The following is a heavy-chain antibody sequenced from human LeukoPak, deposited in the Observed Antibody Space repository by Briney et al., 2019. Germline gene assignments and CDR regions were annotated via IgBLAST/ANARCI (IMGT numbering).Heavy chain of an antibody. V-gene: IGHV3-21*01. CDR2: ISSSSSYI. CDR1: GFTFSSYS. Sequence: GGSLRLSCAASGFTFSSYSMNWVRQAPGKGLEWVSSISSSSSYIYYADSVKGRFTISRDNAKNSLYLQMNSLRAEDTAVYYCARGYPFDGDGYNSDPFDYWGQGTLVTVSS. D-gene: IGHD5-24*01. CDR3: ARGYPFDGDGYNSDPFDY. J-gene: IGHJ4*02.